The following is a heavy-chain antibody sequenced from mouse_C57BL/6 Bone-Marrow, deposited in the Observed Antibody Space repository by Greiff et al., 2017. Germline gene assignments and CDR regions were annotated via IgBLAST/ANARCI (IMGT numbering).Heavy chain of an antibody. CDR1: GYAFSSYW. J-gene: IGHJ2*01. CDR2: MYPGDGDT. V-gene: IGHV1-80*01. D-gene: IGHD2-4*01. CDR3: ARRRVLRRGAFDY. Sequence: LKESGASVKLSCKASGYAFSSYWMNWVKQRTGKGLEWIGQMYPGDGDTNYNGKFKGKATLTADKSSSTAYMQLSSLTSEDSAVYFCARRRVLRRGAFDYWGQGTTLTVSS.